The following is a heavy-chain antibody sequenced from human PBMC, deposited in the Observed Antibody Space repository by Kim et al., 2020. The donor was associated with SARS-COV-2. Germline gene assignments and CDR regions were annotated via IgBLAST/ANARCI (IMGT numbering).Heavy chain of an antibody. CDR1: GGSISSSSYY. Sequence: SETLSLTCTVSGGSISSSSYYWDWIRQPPGKGLEWIGTISYSGSTYYNPSLKSRVTISVDTSKNQFSLKLSSVTAADTAVYFCARRGSVSVGTLREWGQGTLVTVSS. CDR3: ARRGSVSVGTLRE. J-gene: IGHJ4*02. D-gene: IGHD1-26*01. CDR2: ISYSGST. V-gene: IGHV4-39*01.